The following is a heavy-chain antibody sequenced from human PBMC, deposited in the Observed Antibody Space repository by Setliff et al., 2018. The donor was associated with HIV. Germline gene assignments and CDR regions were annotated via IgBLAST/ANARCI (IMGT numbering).Heavy chain of an antibody. CDR2: VFHSGST. V-gene: IGHV4-4*02. J-gene: IGHJ3*02. CDR3: ARRTIWGDAFDI. D-gene: IGHD3-16*01. CDR1: RASIRSDNW. Sequence: SETLSLTCVVSRASIRSDNWWAWVRRPPGKGLEWIGEVFHSGSTNYNPSLKSRVTISVDTSKNQFSLRLSSVTAADTAIYYCARRTIWGDAFDIWGQGTMVTVSS.